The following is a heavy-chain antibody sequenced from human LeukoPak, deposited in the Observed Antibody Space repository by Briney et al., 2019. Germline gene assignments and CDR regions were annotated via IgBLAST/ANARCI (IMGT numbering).Heavy chain of an antibody. D-gene: IGHD6-19*01. CDR1: GYTFTGYY. CDR2: INPNSGGT. V-gene: IGHV1-2*02. CDR3: ARALSSGWYVEHHDAFDI. Sequence: GASVKVSCKASGYTFTGYYMDWVRQAPGQGLEWMGWINPNSGGTNYAQKFQGRVTTTRDMSTSTVYMELSSLRSEDTAVYYCARALSSGWYVEHHDAFDIWGQGTMVTVSS. J-gene: IGHJ3*02.